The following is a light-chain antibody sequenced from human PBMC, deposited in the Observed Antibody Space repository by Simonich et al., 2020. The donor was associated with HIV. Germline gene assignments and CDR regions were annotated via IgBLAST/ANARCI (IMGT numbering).Light chain of an antibody. CDR2: LNSDGTH. CDR1: SGHSSYA. J-gene: IGLJ2*01. V-gene: IGLV4-69*01. CDR3: NSRDSSGVV. Sequence: QLVLTQSPSASASLGASVKLTCTLSSGHSSYAVAWHQQLPEKGPRYLMKLNSDGTHNKGDGIPDRFSGSSSGAERYLTISSLQSEDEADYYCNSRDSSGVVFGGGTKLTVL.